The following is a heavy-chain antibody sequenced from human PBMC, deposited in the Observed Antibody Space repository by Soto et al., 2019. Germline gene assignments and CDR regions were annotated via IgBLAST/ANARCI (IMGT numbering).Heavy chain of an antibody. Sequence: SETLSLTCTVSGGSISSYYWSWIRQPAGKGLEWIGRIYTSGSTNYNPSLKSRVTMSADTSKNQFSLKLSSVTAADTAVYYCARDHIAAAGTSYFDYWGQGTLVTVSS. CDR1: GGSISSYY. D-gene: IGHD6-13*01. CDR3: ARDHIAAAGTSYFDY. V-gene: IGHV4-4*07. CDR2: IYTSGST. J-gene: IGHJ4*02.